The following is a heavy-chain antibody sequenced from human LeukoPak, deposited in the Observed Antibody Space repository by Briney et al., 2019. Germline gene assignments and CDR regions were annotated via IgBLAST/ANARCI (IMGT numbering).Heavy chain of an antibody. CDR1: GFIFSTYW. CDR2: IKPDGSEK. Sequence: GGSLRLSCATSGFIFSTYWMTWVRQAPGEGREWVANIKPDGSEKYYVDSVKGRFTISRDSAKNSLYLQMNSLRAEDTAVYYCERSIFGDDVLGNWGQGTLVTVSS. CDR3: ERSIFGDDVLGN. D-gene: IGHD3-16*01. J-gene: IGHJ4*02. V-gene: IGHV3-7*01.